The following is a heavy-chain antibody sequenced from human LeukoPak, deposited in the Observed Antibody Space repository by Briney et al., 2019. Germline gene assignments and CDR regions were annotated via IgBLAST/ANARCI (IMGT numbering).Heavy chain of an antibody. Sequence: SETLSLTCTVSGGSISSYYWSWIRRPPGKGLEWIGYIYYSGYTNYNPSLKSRVTISVDTSKNQFSLKLSSVTAADTAVYYCAREIGAANGPFDYWGQGTLVTVSS. CDR1: GGSISSYY. CDR2: IYYSGYT. CDR3: AREIGAANGPFDY. V-gene: IGHV4-59*08. D-gene: IGHD2-15*01. J-gene: IGHJ4*02.